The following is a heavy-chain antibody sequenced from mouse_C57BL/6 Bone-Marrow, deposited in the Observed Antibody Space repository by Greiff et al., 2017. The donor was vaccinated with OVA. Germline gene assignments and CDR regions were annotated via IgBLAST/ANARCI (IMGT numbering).Heavy chain of an antibody. D-gene: IGHD2-4*01. J-gene: IGHJ3*01. CDR2: IYPGSGNT. CDR1: GYTFTDYY. CDR3: ARSYYDYLPRFAY. Sequence: QVQLQQSGAELVRPGASVKLSCKASGYTFTDYYINWVKQRPGQGLEWIARIYPGSGNTYYNEKFKGKATLTAEKSSSTAYMQLSSLTSEDSAVYFCARSYYDYLPRFAYWGQGTLVTVSA. V-gene: IGHV1-76*01.